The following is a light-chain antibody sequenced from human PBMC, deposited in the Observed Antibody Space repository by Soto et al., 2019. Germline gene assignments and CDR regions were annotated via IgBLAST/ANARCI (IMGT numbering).Light chain of an antibody. CDR1: SSDVGGYNY. V-gene: IGLV2-14*01. CDR3: SAYTARSTLV. J-gene: IGLJ3*02. CDR2: EVS. Sequence: QSVLTQPASVSGSPGQSITISCTGTSSDVGGYNYVSWYQQHPGKAPKLMIYEVSNRPSGVSNRFSGSKSGNTASLTISGLQSEDEGDYYCSAYTARSTLVFGGGTQLTVL.